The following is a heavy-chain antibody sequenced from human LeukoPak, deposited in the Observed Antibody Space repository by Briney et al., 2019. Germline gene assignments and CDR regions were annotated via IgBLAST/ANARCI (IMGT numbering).Heavy chain of an antibody. Sequence: PGRSLRLSCAASGFIFSAYGMHWVRQAPGKGLEWVAVISYDGSNKYYADSVKGRFTISRDNSMNTLYLHMNSLRDEDTAVYYCAQAWRWLQLNYWGQGTLVTVSS. CDR3: AQAWRWLQLNY. J-gene: IGHJ4*02. V-gene: IGHV3-30*18. D-gene: IGHD5-24*01. CDR1: GFIFSAYG. CDR2: ISYDGSNK.